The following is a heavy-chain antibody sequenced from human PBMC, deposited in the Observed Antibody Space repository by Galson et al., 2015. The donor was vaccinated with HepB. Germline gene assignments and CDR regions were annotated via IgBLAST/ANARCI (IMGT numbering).Heavy chain of an antibody. CDR3: ARVVPGLYCSSTSFRGYYYMDV. J-gene: IGHJ6*03. D-gene: IGHD2-2*01. CDR2: MNPNSGNT. V-gene: IGHV1-8*01. CDR1: GYTFTSYD. Sequence: SGYTFTSYDINWVRQATGQGLEWMGWMNPNSGNTGYAQKFQGRVTMTRNTSISTAYMELSSLRSEDTAVYYCARVVPGLYCSSTSFRGYYYMDVWGKGTTVTVSS.